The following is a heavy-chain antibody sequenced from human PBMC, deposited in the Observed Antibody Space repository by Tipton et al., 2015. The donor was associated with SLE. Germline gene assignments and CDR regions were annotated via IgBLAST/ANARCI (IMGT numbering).Heavy chain of an antibody. CDR2: INPNSGGT. Sequence: QSGPEVKKPGASVKVSCKASGYTFTGYYMHWVRQAPGQGLEWMGWINPNSGGTNYAQKFQGRVTMTRDTSISTAYMELSRLRSDDTAVYYCARDQWLGVQAWNFDYWGQGTLVTVSS. J-gene: IGHJ4*02. CDR1: GYTFTGYY. D-gene: IGHD6-19*01. CDR3: ARDQWLGVQAWNFDY. V-gene: IGHV1-2*02.